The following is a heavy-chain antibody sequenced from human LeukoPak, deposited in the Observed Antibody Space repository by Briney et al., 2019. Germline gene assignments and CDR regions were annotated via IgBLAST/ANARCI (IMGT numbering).Heavy chain of an antibody. CDR2: INAGNGNT. CDR3: ARDGFSYDSPLDY. Sequence: ASVKVSCKASGYTFTSYAMHWVRQAPGQRLEWMGWINAGNGNTKYSQKFQGRVTITRDTSASTAYMELSSLRSEDTAVYYCARDGFSYDSPLDYWGQGTLVTVSS. J-gene: IGHJ4*02. D-gene: IGHD5-18*01. V-gene: IGHV1-3*01. CDR1: GYTFTSYA.